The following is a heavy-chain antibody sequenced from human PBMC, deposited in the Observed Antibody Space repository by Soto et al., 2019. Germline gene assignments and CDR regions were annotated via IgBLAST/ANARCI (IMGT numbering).Heavy chain of an antibody. Sequence: QLRLQESGPGLARPSETLSLTCTVSGGSISSSAYFWAWIRQPPGKGLEWIASIDYRGNIYNNPSLKSRVTISVDTSTNHFSLKLDAVTAADTAVYYCSRRAPEGFDPWGQGILVNVSS. CDR1: GGSISSSAYF. V-gene: IGHV4-39*02. CDR2: IDYRGNI. CDR3: SRRAPEGFDP. J-gene: IGHJ5*02.